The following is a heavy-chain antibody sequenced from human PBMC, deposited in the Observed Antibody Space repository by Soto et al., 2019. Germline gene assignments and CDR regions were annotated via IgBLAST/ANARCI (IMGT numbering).Heavy chain of an antibody. CDR2: IYYSGST. Sequence: SETLSLTCTVSGGSISSSSYYWGWIRQPPGKGLEWIGSIYYSGSTYYNPSLKSRVTISVDTSKNQFSLKLSSVTAADTAVYYCARLPRGGSGSHRVGYYYYMDVWGKGTTVTVSS. D-gene: IGHD3-10*01. J-gene: IGHJ6*03. CDR1: GGSISSSSYY. V-gene: IGHV4-39*01. CDR3: ARLPRGGSGSHRVGYYYYMDV.